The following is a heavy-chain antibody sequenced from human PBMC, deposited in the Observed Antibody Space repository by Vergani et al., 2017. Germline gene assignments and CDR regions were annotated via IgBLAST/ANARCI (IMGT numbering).Heavy chain of an antibody. CDR1: GFTFSSYS. V-gene: IGHV3-48*04. D-gene: IGHD1-14*01. Sequence: EVQLVESGGGLVQPGGSLRLSCAASGFTFSSYSMNWVRQAPGKGLEWVSYISSSSSTIYYADSVKGRFTITRDNDKNSLYLQMNSLRAEDTAVYYCARDSSIRAGHHFDYWGQGTLVTVSS. CDR2: ISSSSSTI. CDR3: ARDSSIRAGHHFDY. J-gene: IGHJ4*02.